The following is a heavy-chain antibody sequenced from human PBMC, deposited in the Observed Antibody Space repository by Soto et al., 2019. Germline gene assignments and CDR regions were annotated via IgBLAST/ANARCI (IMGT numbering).Heavy chain of an antibody. V-gene: IGHV3-30-3*01. Sequence: GGSRRRSGDSHGFTLSGFVVVTDHKDPGKGLEWVAVISYDGSNKYYADSVKGRFTISRDNSKNTLYLQMNSLRAEDTAVYYCARVPSSSGRAHFDYWGQGTLVTVA. J-gene: IGHJ4*02. CDR2: ISYDGSNK. CDR3: ARVPSSSGRAHFDY. D-gene: IGHD2-15*01. CDR1: GFTLSGFV.